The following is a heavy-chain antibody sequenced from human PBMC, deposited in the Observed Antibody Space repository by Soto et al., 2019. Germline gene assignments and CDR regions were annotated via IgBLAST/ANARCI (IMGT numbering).Heavy chain of an antibody. Sequence: QVQLVQSGAEVKKPGSSVKVSCTASGGTFSSYAISWVRQAPGQGLEWMGGIIPIFGTANYAQKFKGRVTITADKSTSTAYMELSSLRSEDTAVYYCARNLGDSSGYYSGYNWFDPWGQGTLVTVSS. D-gene: IGHD3-22*01. J-gene: IGHJ5*02. CDR1: GGTFSSYA. CDR2: IIPIFGTA. CDR3: ARNLGDSSGYYSGYNWFDP. V-gene: IGHV1-69*06.